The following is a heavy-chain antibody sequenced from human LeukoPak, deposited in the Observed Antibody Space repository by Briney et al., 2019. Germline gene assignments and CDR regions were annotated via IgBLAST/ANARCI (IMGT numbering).Heavy chain of an antibody. CDR3: ARDLWHDYGDYGFIGWFDP. J-gene: IGHJ5*02. D-gene: IGHD4-17*01. CDR2: ISAYNGNT. Sequence: ASVKVSCKASGYTFTSYGISWVRQAPEQGLEWMGWISAYNGNTNYAQKLQGRVTMTTDTSTSTAYMELRSLRSDDTAEYYCARDLWHDYGDYGFIGWFDPWGQGTLVTVSS. V-gene: IGHV1-18*01. CDR1: GYTFTSYG.